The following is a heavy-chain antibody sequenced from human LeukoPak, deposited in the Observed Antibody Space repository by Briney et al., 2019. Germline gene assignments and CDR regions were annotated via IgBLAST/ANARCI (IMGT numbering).Heavy chain of an antibody. D-gene: IGHD3-10*02. J-gene: IGHJ6*04. CDR1: GFTVSSNY. CDR2: IYSGGST. Sequence: GGSLRLSCAASGFTVSSNYMNWVRQAPGKGLEWVSVIYSGGSTHYADSVMGRFTISRDNSKNALYLQLNSLRAEDTAVYYCAELGITMIGGVWGKGTTVTISS. CDR3: AELGITMIGGV. V-gene: IGHV3-53*01.